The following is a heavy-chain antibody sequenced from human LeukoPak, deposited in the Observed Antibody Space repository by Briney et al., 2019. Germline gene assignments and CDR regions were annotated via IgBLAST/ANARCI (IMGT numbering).Heavy chain of an antibody. J-gene: IGHJ3*01. V-gene: IGHV3-48*03. CDR2: ISSSGSTI. CDR3: AKEIGVAVAGTESNAFDV. Sequence: PGGSLRLSCAASGFTFSSYEMNWVRQAPGKGLEWVSYISSSGSTIYYADSVKGRFTISRDNAKNSLYLQMHSLRAEDMALYYCAKEIGVAVAGTESNAFDVWGQGTMVTVSS. D-gene: IGHD6-19*01. CDR1: GFTFSSYE.